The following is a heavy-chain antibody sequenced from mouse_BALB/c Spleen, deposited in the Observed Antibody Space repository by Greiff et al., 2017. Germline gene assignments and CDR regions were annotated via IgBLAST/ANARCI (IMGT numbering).Heavy chain of an antibody. J-gene: IGHJ3*01. V-gene: IGHV1-63*02. CDR2: IYPGGGYT. Sequence: VQLQQSGAELVRPGTSVKISCKASGYTFTNYWLGWVKQRPGHGLEWIGDIYPGGGYTNYNEKFKGKATLTADTSSSTAYMQLSSLTSEDSAVYFCARSGYWAWFAYWGQGTLVTVSA. D-gene: IGHD3-1*01. CDR3: ARSGYWAWFAY. CDR1: GYTFTNYW.